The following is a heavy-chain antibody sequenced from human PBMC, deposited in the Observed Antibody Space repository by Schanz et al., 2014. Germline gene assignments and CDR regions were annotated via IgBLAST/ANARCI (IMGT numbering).Heavy chain of an antibody. Sequence: VQLVESGGGLVQPGGSLRLSCTASGFTFGDYAMTWVRQAPGKGLEWVSAINTGVNTYYADSVRGRFTMSRDNSKNTLYLQMNSLRAGDAAVYYCARGLIAAAGGAFDYWGQGTLVDVSA. CDR1: GFTFGDYA. V-gene: IGHV3-23*04. J-gene: IGHJ4*02. CDR2: INTGVNT. CDR3: ARGLIAAAGGAFDY. D-gene: IGHD6-13*01.